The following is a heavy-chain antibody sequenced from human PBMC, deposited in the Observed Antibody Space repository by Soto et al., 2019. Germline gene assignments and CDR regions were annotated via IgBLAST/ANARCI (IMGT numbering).Heavy chain of an antibody. CDR3: ARDKITGLFDY. V-gene: IGHV4-59*12. CDR2: IYYSGST. J-gene: IGHJ4*02. Sequence: SETLCLTCPVSGGSISSYDVSWIRQPPGKGLEWIGYIYYSGSTNYNPSLKSRVTISVDTSKNQFSLKLTSVTAADTAVYYCARDKITGLFDYWGQGTLVTVSS. D-gene: IGHD2-8*02. CDR1: GGSISSYD.